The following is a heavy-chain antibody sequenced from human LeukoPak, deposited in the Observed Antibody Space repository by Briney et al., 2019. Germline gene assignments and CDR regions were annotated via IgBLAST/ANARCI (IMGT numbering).Heavy chain of an antibody. J-gene: IGHJ4*02. D-gene: IGHD5-12*01. CDR1: GFTFSSYS. CDR3: ARDQTVVATTD. Sequence: GSLRLSCAASGFTFSSYSMNWVRQAPGKGLEWVSSISSSSSYIYYADSVKGRFTISRDNAKNSLYLQMNSLRAEDTAVYYCARDQTVVATTDWGQGTLVTVSS. V-gene: IGHV3-21*01. CDR2: ISSSSSYI.